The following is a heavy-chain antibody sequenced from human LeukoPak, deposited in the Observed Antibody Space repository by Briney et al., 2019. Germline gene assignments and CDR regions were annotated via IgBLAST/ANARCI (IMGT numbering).Heavy chain of an antibody. CDR2: IHPSGGST. CDR1: GYTFTNYY. J-gene: IGHJ4*02. Sequence: ASVKVSCKASGYTFTNYYMHWVRQAPGQGLEWMGRIHPSGGSTAYAQKFQGRVTMTRDTSTSTVYMELSSLRSEDTAVYYCARDYCNTTSCYIDFWGQGTLVTVSS. D-gene: IGHD2/OR15-2a*01. V-gene: IGHV1-46*01. CDR3: ARDYCNTTSCYIDF.